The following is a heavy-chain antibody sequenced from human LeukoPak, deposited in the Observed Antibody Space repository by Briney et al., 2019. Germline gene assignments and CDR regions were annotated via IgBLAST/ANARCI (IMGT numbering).Heavy chain of an antibody. CDR1: GFTFSTYG. D-gene: IGHD4/OR15-4a*01. V-gene: IGHV3-33*06. CDR2: IWYGETKK. Sequence: PGWALRLSCAASGFTFSTYGMHWVRQAPGKGLECVAVIWYGETKKDYADSVKGRFTISRDNSKNTLYLQMNSLRAEDTAVYYCAKGLWYFDYWGQGTLVTVSS. J-gene: IGHJ4*02. CDR3: AKGLWYFDY.